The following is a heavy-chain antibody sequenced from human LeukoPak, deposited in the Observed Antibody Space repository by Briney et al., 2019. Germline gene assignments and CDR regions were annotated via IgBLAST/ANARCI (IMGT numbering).Heavy chain of an antibody. V-gene: IGHV3-48*01. CDR2: ISSSSSTI. CDR3: ARSRGNSGSYPLDY. D-gene: IGHD1-26*01. J-gene: IGHJ4*02. Sequence: GGSLRLSCEASDFTFSSYSMNWVRQAPGKGLEWVSYISSSSSTIYYAESVKGRFTISRDNAKNSLYLQMNSLRVEDTAVYYCARSRGNSGSYPLDYWGQGTLVTVSS. CDR1: DFTFSSYS.